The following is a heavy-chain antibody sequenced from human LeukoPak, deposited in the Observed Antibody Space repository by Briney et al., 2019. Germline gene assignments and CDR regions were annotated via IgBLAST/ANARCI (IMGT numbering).Heavy chain of an antibody. D-gene: IGHD6-13*01. CDR3: AADLSYSRSWYPGPDY. Sequence: SVKVSCKASGFTFTSSAMQWVRQARGQRLEWIGWIVVGSGNTNYAQKFQERVTITRDMSTSTAYMELSSLRSEDTAVYYCAADLSYSRSWYPGPDYWGQGTLVTVSS. V-gene: IGHV1-58*02. CDR2: IVVGSGNT. CDR1: GFTFTSSA. J-gene: IGHJ4*02.